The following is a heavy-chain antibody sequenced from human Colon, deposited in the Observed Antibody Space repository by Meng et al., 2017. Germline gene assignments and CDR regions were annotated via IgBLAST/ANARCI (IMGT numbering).Heavy chain of an antibody. CDR2: ISGSGGST. Sequence: GGSLRLACAASGFTSSSSAMSWVRQAPGKGLEWVSAISGSGGSTYYADSVKGRFTIPRDNSKNTLYLQMNSLRAEDTAVYYGAKGYGSYSQYSFDYWGQGTLVTVSS. D-gene: IGHD1-26*01. CDR1: GFTSSSSA. V-gene: IGHV3-23*01. CDR3: AKGYGSYSQYSFDY. J-gene: IGHJ4*02.